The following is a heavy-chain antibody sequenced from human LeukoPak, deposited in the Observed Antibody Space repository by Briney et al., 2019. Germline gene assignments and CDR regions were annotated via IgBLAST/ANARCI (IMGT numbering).Heavy chain of an antibody. D-gene: IGHD3-3*01. Sequence: GGSLRLSCSASGFTFSDYALNWVRQAPGKGLVWVSTINVGGATAYYADSVKGRFTTSRDTSKNTLYLYINSLRAEDTALYYCCFGVLSSVFFDYWGQGTPVTVSS. CDR2: INVGGATA. J-gene: IGHJ4*02. V-gene: IGHV3-23*01. CDR3: CFGVLSSVFFDY. CDR1: GFTFSDYA.